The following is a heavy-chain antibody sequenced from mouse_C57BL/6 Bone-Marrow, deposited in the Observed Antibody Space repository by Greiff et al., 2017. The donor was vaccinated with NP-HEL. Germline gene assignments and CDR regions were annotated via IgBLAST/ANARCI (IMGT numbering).Heavy chain of an antibody. CDR1: GYTFTDYY. Sequence: QVQLQQSGPELVKPGASVTISCKASGYTFTDYYINWVKQRPGQGLEWIGWIFPGSGSTYYNEKFKGKATLTVDKSSSTAYMLLSSLTSEDSAVYFCARFDYYGSSFDYWGQGTTRTVSS. J-gene: IGHJ2*01. V-gene: IGHV1-75*01. CDR3: ARFDYYGSSFDY. CDR2: IFPGSGST. D-gene: IGHD1-1*01.